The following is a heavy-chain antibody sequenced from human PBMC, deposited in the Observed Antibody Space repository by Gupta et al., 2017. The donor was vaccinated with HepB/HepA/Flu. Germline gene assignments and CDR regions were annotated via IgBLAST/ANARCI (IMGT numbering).Heavy chain of an antibody. Sequence: EVQLVESGGGFVQPGGSLRLSCAASGFTFSRHWMNWVRQAPGKGLEWVANIKQDGSEKKYVDSVKGRFTISRDNAKDSLYLQMDSLRAEDTAVYYCARGSGSTTRALDIWGQGTMVTVSS. CDR3: ARGSGSTTRALDI. CDR2: IKQDGSEK. CDR1: GFTFSRHW. D-gene: IGHD2-2*01. V-gene: IGHV3-7*01. J-gene: IGHJ3*02.